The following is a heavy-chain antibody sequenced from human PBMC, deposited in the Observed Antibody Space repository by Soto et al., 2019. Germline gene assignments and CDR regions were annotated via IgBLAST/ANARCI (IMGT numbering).Heavy chain of an antibody. CDR2: IYRTGST. CDR3: ASRDPGTSVDY. Sequence: QVQLQESGPGLVKPSGTLSLTCAVSGGSFSSNNWWTWVRQPPGQGLEWIGEIYRTGSTNYSPALKGRVTLSLDTAETQFSLKVSSLTAADTAVYYCASRDPGTSVDYWGQGTLVSVSS. J-gene: IGHJ4*02. D-gene: IGHD1-7*01. V-gene: IGHV4-4*02. CDR1: GGSFSSNNW.